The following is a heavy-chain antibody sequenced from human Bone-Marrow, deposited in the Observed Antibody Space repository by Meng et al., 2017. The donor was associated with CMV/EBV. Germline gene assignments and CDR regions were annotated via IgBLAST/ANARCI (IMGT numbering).Heavy chain of an antibody. Sequence: SETLSLTCTASGGSISSYYWSWIRQPPGKGLEWIGYIYYSGSTNYNPSLKSRVTISVDTSKNQFSLKLCSVNAADTAVYYCGRVNRIGRGNWFDAWGQGTLVTVSS. V-gene: IGHV4-59*01. J-gene: IGHJ5*02. D-gene: IGHD1-14*01. CDR3: GRVNRIGRGNWFDA. CDR1: GGSISSYY. CDR2: IYYSGST.